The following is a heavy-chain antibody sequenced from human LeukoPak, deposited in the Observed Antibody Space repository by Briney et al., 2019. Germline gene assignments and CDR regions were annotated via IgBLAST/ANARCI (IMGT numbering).Heavy chain of an antibody. CDR3: ARVLNHRAGDWFDP. V-gene: IGHV4-59*01. CDR1: GGSISSYY. CDR2: IYYCGST. D-gene: IGHD1-14*01. Sequence: PSETLSLTCTVSGGSISSYYWSWIRQPPGKGLEWVGYIYYCGSTNYNPSLKSRVTMSVDTSKNQFSLKLSSVTAADTAVYYCARVLNHRAGDWFDPWGQGTLVTVSS. J-gene: IGHJ5*02.